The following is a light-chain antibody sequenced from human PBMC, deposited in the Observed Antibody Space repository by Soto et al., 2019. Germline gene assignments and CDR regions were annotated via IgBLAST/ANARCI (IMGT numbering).Light chain of an antibody. Sequence: ESMLTQSPGTLSLSPGERATLSCRASQSVSTRYLAWYQQKPGQAPRLLIYGASIRATGIPDRFSGSGSGTDFALTISRLEAEDLAVYYCHQFGSSPPAFTFGQGTKLEI. J-gene: IGKJ2*01. CDR1: QSVSTRY. CDR2: GAS. V-gene: IGKV3-20*01. CDR3: HQFGSSPPAFT.